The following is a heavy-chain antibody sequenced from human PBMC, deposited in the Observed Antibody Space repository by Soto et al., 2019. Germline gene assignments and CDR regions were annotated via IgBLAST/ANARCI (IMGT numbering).Heavy chain of an antibody. CDR2: ISAYNGNT. Sequence: QVQLVQSGAEVKKPGASVKVSCKASGYTFTSYGISWVRQAPGHGLEWMGWISAYNGNTNYAQKLQGRVTMTTDTSTSTAYMELMCLRAHYTAVYYCARVLAVGLVDYWGQGTLGTVST. CDR3: ARVLAVGLVDY. V-gene: IGHV1-18*01. CDR1: GYTFTSYG. D-gene: IGHD6-19*01. J-gene: IGHJ4*02.